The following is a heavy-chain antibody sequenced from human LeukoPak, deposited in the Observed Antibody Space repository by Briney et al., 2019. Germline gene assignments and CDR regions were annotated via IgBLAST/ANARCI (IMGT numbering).Heavy chain of an antibody. CDR2: INHSGST. J-gene: IGHJ5*02. D-gene: IGHD3-22*01. CDR3: ARDYYYDSSGCPGTAYNWFDP. Sequence: PSETLSLTCAVYGGSFSGYYWSWIRQPPGKGLEWIGEINHSGSTNYNPSLKSRVTISVDTSKNQFSLKLSSVTAADTAVYYCARDYYYDSSGCPGTAYNWFDPWGQGTLVTVSS. V-gene: IGHV4-34*01. CDR1: GGSFSGYY.